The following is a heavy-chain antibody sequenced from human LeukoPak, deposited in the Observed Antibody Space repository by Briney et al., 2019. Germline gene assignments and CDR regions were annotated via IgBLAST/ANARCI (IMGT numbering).Heavy chain of an antibody. D-gene: IGHD6-6*01. Sequence: GGSLRLSCAASGFTFSSYWMSWVRQAPGKGLEWVANIKQDGSEKYYVDSVKGRFTISRDNSKNTLYLQMNSLRAEDTAVYYCAKDIEYSSSSSFDYWGQGTLVTVSS. V-gene: IGHV3-7*01. CDR3: AKDIEYSSSSSFDY. CDR2: IKQDGSEK. J-gene: IGHJ4*02. CDR1: GFTFSSYW.